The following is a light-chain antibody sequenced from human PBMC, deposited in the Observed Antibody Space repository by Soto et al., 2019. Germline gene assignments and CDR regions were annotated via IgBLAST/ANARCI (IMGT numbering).Light chain of an antibody. Sequence: QSALTQPPSASGSPGQSVTISCTGTSRDIGGYDFVSWYQQHPGKAPKLLIYDVIKRPSGVPDRFSGSKSGNTASLTVSGLQTDVEADYYRSSYGGSNNLLFGGGTKVTVL. CDR3: SSYGGSNNLL. CDR1: SRDIGGYDF. J-gene: IGLJ2*01. V-gene: IGLV2-8*01. CDR2: DVI.